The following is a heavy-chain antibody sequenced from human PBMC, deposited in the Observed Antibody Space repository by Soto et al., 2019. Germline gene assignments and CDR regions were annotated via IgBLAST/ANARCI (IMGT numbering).Heavy chain of an antibody. CDR2: IQYDGSNK. V-gene: IGHV3-30-3*01. CDR3: ATLACSGGSCYNGPLVYNYYGMDV. CDR1: GFTFSSYA. D-gene: IGHD2-15*01. Sequence: QVQLVESGGGVVQPGRSLSSSCAASGFTFSSYAMHWVPQAPGRGLEWLAVIQYDGSNKYYADSVKGRFTISRDNSKNKLYLQMNSLRAEDTAVYYCATLACSGGSCYNGPLVYNYYGMDVWGQGTTVTVSS. J-gene: IGHJ6*02.